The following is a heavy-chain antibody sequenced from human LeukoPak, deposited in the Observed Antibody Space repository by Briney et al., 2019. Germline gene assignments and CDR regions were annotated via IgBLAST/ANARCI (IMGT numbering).Heavy chain of an antibody. J-gene: IGHJ4*02. V-gene: IGHV3-23*01. CDR3: ARDGSGSPYTPYYFDY. D-gene: IGHD3-10*01. CDR1: GFAFSSYA. CDR2: ITFTGGST. Sequence: PGGSLRLSCAASGFAFSSYAMNWGRQAPGKGLQGVSSITFTGGSTYYADSVKGRFTISRDNSKNTLYLHMNSLRVEDTAVYYCARDGSGSPYTPYYFDYWGQGIRVTVSS.